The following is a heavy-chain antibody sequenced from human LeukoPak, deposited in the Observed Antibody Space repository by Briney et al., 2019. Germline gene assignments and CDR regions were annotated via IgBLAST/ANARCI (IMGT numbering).Heavy chain of an antibody. CDR3: ARDHSSYFDY. Sequence: PGGSLRLSCGASGFTFSSYTMIWVRQAPGKGLEWVSSISSGSNSIYYADSVKGRFTISRDNSKNTLYLQMNSLRAEDTAVYYCARDHSSYFDYWGQGTPVTVSS. CDR2: ISSGSNSI. V-gene: IGHV3-21*01. CDR1: GFTFSSYT. J-gene: IGHJ4*02.